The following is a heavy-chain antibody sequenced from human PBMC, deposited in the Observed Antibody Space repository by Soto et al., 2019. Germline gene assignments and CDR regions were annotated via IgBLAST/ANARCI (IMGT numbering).Heavy chain of an antibody. CDR2: IYYSGSS. V-gene: IGHV4-31*03. CDR1: SGSITSVNSY. J-gene: IGHJ4*02. CDR3: ARGSSGWSSIRLDD. Sequence: SETLSLTCTVSSGSITSVNSYWSWIRQFPGKGLEWIGYIYYSGSSYYNPSLKGRVTISEDASKKQFSLKLNSVTAADTAVYYCARGSSGWSSIRLDDWGQGTLVTVSS. D-gene: IGHD6-19*01.